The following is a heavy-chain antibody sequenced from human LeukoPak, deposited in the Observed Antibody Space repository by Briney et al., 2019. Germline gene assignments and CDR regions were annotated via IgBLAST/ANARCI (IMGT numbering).Heavy chain of an antibody. Sequence: SETLSLTCAVYGGSFSGYYWSWVRQPPGKGGEWMGEINHRGSTNYNPSLRSRVTISLDTSKNQFSLKLSSVTAADTAVYYCARIGRILTGYYYYYYGMDVWGQGTTVTVSS. J-gene: IGHJ6*02. CDR2: INHRGST. V-gene: IGHV4-34*01. CDR1: GGSFSGYY. CDR3: ARIGRILTGYYYYYYGMDV. D-gene: IGHD3-9*01.